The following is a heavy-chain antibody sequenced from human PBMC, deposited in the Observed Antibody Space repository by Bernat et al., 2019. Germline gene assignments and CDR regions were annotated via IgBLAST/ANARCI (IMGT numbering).Heavy chain of an antibody. CDR2: INAGNGNT. J-gene: IGHJ6*02. V-gene: IGHV1-3*05. D-gene: IGHD1-26*01. CDR1: GYTFTSYA. CDR3: AGDRPWELLRGYYYCGMDV. Sequence: QVQLVQSGAEEKKPGASVKVSCKASGYTFTSYAMHWVRQAPGQRLEWMGWINAGNGNTKYSQKFQGRVTITRDTSASTAYMELSSLRSEDTAMYYCAGDRPWELLRGYYYCGMDVWGQGTTVTVSS.